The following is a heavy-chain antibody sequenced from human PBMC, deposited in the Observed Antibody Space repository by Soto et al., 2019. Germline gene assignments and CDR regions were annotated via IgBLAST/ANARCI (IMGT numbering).Heavy chain of an antibody. V-gene: IGHV3-30*18. J-gene: IGHJ4*02. D-gene: IGHD6-6*01. CDR1: GFTFSDYG. Sequence: QVQLVESGGGVVQPGRSLRLSYAVSGFTFSDYGMHWVRQAPGKGLEWVAVMSYAGTYKYYVDSVKGRFTISRDLSGNTLFLQMNSLRLEDTAVYFCAKEMYPRTVLDSSSPWGDYWGQGTLVTVSS. CDR2: MSYAGTYK. CDR3: AKEMYPRTVLDSSSPWGDY.